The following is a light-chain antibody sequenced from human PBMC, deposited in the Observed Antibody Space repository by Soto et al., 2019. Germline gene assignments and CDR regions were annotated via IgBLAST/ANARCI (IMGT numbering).Light chain of an antibody. J-gene: IGLJ1*01. V-gene: IGLV1-47*01. CDR1: SSNIGSNY. CDR2: RNN. CDR3: AAWDDSLISSYV. Sequence: QSVLTQPPSASGTPGQRVIISCSGSSSNIGSNYVYWYQQLPGTAPKLLINRNNQRPSGVPDRFSGSKSGTSASLAISGLLSEDEGDYYCAAWDDSLISSYVFGTGTKLTVL.